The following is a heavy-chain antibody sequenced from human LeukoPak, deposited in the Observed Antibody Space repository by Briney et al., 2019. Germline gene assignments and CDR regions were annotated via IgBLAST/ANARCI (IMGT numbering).Heavy chain of an antibody. D-gene: IGHD2-15*01. J-gene: IGHJ4*02. V-gene: IGHV3-15*01. CDR3: TTEGYCSGDNCYSFDH. Sequence: GGSLRLSCAASGFTFSYYRMNWARQAPGKGLEWVGRIKSRTDRGTIDYAAPVKGRFTLSRDDSKNTVYLQMNSLKTEDTAVYYCTTEGYCSGDNCYSFDHWGQGSLVTVSS. CDR2: IKSRTDRGTI. CDR1: GFTFSYYR.